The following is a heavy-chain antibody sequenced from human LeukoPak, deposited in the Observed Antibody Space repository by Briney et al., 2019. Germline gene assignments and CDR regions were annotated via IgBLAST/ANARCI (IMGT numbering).Heavy chain of an antibody. Sequence: GWALRLSCAASGFIFSAYTMIWVRQAPGKGVDGVSSITSSGTYMYFADSVKGRFTISRENSKNTLYLQMNSLRAEDTAVYFCAKDLSPDPLWPKPDYWGQGTLVTVSS. D-gene: IGHD3-10*01. CDR2: ITSSGTYM. CDR3: AKDLSPDPLWPKPDY. V-gene: IGHV3-21*01. CDR1: GFIFSAYT. J-gene: IGHJ4*02.